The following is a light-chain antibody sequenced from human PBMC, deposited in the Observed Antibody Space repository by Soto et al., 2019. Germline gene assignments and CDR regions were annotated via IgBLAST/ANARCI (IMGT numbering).Light chain of an antibody. J-gene: IGKJ2*01. V-gene: IGKV1-39*01. CDR1: QTISTY. Sequence: DIQMTQSPSSLSASVGDRVTITCRASQTISTYLNWYQQKPGKAPRLLIYDASSLLSGVPSRFSGSGSGTDFTLTMASLQPEDFSTYYGQQSDSTPYTFGQGTKVEI. CDR3: QQSDSTPYT. CDR2: DAS.